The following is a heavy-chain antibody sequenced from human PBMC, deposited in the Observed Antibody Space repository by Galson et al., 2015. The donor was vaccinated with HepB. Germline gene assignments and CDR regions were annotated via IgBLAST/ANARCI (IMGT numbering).Heavy chain of an antibody. Sequence: SVKVSCKASGYTFTSYGISWVRQAPGQGLEWMGWISAYNGNTNYAQKLQGRVTMTTDTSTSTAYMELRSLRSDDTAVYYCARGISGGDCFTCIQHWGQGTLVTVSS. V-gene: IGHV1-18*01. CDR1: GYTFTSYG. J-gene: IGHJ1*01. CDR3: ARGISGGDCFTCIQH. CDR2: ISAYNGNT. D-gene: IGHD2-21*02.